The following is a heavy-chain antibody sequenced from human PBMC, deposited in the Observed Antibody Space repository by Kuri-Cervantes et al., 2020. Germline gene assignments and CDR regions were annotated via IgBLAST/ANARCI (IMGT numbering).Heavy chain of an antibody. J-gene: IGHJ6*02. CDR3: ASGQTIDVWGSYRLDYYYYGMDV. CDR2: INTNTGNP. D-gene: IGHD3-16*02. CDR1: GYTFTSYA. V-gene: IGHV7-4-1*02. Sequence: ASVKVSCKASGYTFTSYAMNWVRQAPGQGLEWMGWINTNTGNPTYAQGFTGRFVFSVDTSVSTAYLQISSLKAEDTAVYYCASGQTIDVWGSYRLDYYYYGMDVWGQGTTVTVSS.